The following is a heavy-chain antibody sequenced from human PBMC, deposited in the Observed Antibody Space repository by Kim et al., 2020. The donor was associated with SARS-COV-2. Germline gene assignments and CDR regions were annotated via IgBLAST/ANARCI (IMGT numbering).Heavy chain of an antibody. V-gene: IGHV1-8*01. CDR1: GYTFTTYD. Sequence: ASVKVSCKASGYTFTTYDINWVRQVPGQGLEWMGWMSPESGDTGYPQNFQARVTLTRDTSISTAYMELSSLTSDDTAVYYCPRNPPYTGWFDPWGQGTLV. CDR2: MSPESGDT. CDR3: PRNPPYTGWFDP. D-gene: IGHD2-2*02. J-gene: IGHJ5*02.